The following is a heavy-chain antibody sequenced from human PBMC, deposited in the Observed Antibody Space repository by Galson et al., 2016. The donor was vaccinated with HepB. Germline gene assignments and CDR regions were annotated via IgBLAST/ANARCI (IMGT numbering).Heavy chain of an antibody. V-gene: IGHV3-30-3*01. CDR3: ARDLY. J-gene: IGHJ4*02. Sequence: SLRLSCAASGFSFSDYAMHWVRQAPGKGLEWLAVILYDGSNKYYADCVKGRFTISRDNSKNTLYLQMNSLRPEDTAVYYCARDLYWGQGTLVTVSS. CDR2: ILYDGSNK. CDR1: GFSFSDYA.